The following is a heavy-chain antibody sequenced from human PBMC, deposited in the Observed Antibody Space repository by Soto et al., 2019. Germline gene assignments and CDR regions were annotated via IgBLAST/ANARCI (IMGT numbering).Heavy chain of an antibody. Sequence: ASVKVSCKASGYTFTSYGISWVRQAPGQGLEWMGWISAYNGNTNYAQSFHDRVTMTEDTSTDTAYMELSSLRSEDTAVYYCATDGSVAVSRYYYYGMDVWGQGTTVTVSS. D-gene: IGHD6-19*01. CDR2: ISAYNGNT. J-gene: IGHJ6*02. V-gene: IGHV1-18*04. CDR1: GYTFTSYG. CDR3: ATDGSVAVSRYYYYGMDV.